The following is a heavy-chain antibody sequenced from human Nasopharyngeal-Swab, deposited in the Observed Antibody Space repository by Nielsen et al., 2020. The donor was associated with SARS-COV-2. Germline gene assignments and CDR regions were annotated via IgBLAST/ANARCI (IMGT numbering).Heavy chain of an antibody. CDR2: ISGSGDST. CDR1: GFIFSSYA. Sequence: GGSLRLSCAASGFIFSSYAMSWVRQAPGKGLEWVSAISGSGDSTYYADSVKGRFTISRDNSKNTLYLQMNSLRAEDTAVHYCAKGPYCYYMDVWGKGTTVTVSS. V-gene: IGHV3-23*01. CDR3: AKGPYCYYMDV. J-gene: IGHJ6*03. D-gene: IGHD2-21*01.